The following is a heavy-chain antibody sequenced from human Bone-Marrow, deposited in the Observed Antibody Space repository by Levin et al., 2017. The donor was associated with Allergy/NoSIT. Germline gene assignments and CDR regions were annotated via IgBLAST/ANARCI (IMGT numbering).Heavy chain of an antibody. J-gene: IGHJ4*02. CDR2: IYWDDEK. Sequence: SGPTLVKPTQTLTLTCTFSGLSLTTTGMSVAWIRQPPGKALEWLALIYWDDEKRYSPSLKNRLTITKDTSKNQVVLTMTNMEPVDPATYYFAHPRLYSGGWYTPKYYFDYWGQGTLVTVSS. D-gene: IGHD6-19*01. V-gene: IGHV2-5*02. CDR1: GLSLTTTGMS. CDR3: AHPRLYSGGWYTPKYYFDY.